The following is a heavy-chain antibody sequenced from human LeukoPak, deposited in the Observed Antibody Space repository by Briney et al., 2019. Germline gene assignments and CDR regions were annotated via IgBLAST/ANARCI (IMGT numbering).Heavy chain of an antibody. CDR3: ARQHDSYYYYYIDV. J-gene: IGHJ6*03. CDR1: GYSISNGYY. CDR2: LCHSDSA. Sequence: PSETLSLTCAVSGYSISNGYYWVWIRQHPGRGLERIGSLCHSDSAYYNTSLRGRVSMSVDTPKNQFSLTLSFVTAADTAVYYCARQHDSYYYYYIDVWGSGTTVTVSS. V-gene: IGHV4-38-2*01.